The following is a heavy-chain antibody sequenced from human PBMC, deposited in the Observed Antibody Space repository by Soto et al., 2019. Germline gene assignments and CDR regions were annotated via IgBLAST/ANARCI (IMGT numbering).Heavy chain of an antibody. CDR3: AMEEGPHSSGWPTFFDP. CDR1: GGSISSYY. Sequence: SETLSLTCTVSGGSISSYYWSWIRQPPGEGLEWIGYIYYSGSTNYNPSLKSRVTISVDTSKNQFSLKLSSVTAADTAVYYCAMEEGPHSSGWPTFFDPWGQGTLVTVSS. D-gene: IGHD6-19*01. J-gene: IGHJ5*02. CDR2: IYYSGST. V-gene: IGHV4-59*01.